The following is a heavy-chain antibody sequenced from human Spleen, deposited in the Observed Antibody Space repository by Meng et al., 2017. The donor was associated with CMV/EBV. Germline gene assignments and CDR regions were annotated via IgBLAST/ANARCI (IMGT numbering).Heavy chain of an antibody. V-gene: IGHV1-18*01. Sequence: ASVKVSCKAFGYTFTSYDLSWVRQAPGQGLEWMGWVSTYNGNTRYAHYLQGRVTMTTDASTNTAYMELRSLSSDDTAVYYCARDYQLMQGLDYWGQGTLVTVSS. CDR1: GYTFTSYD. D-gene: IGHD2-2*01. CDR2: VSTYNGNT. CDR3: ARDYQLMQGLDY. J-gene: IGHJ4*02.